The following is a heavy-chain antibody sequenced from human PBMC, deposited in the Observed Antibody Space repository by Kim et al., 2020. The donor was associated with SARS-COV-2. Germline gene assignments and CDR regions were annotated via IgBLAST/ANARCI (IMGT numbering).Heavy chain of an antibody. CDR1: GFTFSSYD. J-gene: IGHJ6*02. CDR2: IGTAGDT. D-gene: IGHD6-13*01. Sequence: GGSLRLSCAASGFTFSSYDMHWVRQATGKGLEWVSAIGTAGDTYYPGSVKGRFTISRENAKNSLYLQMNSLRAGDTAVYYCARGEGIAAAKYGMDVWGQGTTVTVSS. CDR3: ARGEGIAAAKYGMDV. V-gene: IGHV3-13*04.